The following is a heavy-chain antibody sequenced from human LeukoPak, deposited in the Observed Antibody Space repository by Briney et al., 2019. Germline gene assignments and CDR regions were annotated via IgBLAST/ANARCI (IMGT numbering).Heavy chain of an antibody. Sequence: ASVKVSCKASGGTFSSYAISWVRQAPGQGLEWMGGIIPIFGTANYAQKFQGRVTITADESTSTAYMELSSLRSEDTAVYYCARGIVVVPAAMEGWFDPWGQGTLVTVS. J-gene: IGHJ5*02. V-gene: IGHV1-69*13. D-gene: IGHD2-2*01. CDR3: ARGIVVVPAAMEGWFDP. CDR2: IIPIFGTA. CDR1: GGTFSSYA.